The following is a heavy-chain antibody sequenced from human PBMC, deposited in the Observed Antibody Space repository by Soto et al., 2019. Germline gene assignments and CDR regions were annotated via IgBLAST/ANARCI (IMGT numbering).Heavy chain of an antibody. J-gene: IGHJ2*01. D-gene: IGHD5-12*01. CDR3: AKSAMATSYWYFDL. CDR1: GFTFSSYA. Sequence: QVQLVESGGGVVQPERSLRLSGAPSGFTFSSYAMHWVRQAPGKGLEWVAVISDDGIKKYYADSVKGRLTVSRDNSKNTLYLQMNTLRAEDTAVYYCAKSAMATSYWYFDLWGRGTLVTVSS. V-gene: IGHV3-30*18. CDR2: ISDDGIKK.